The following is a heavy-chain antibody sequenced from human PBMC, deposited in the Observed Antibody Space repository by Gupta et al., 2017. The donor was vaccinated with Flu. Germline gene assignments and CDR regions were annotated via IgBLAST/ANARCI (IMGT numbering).Heavy chain of an antibody. Sequence: EVQLVESGGGLVKPGGPLRLSCTASGFAFKTYSMNWVRQAPGKGLEWVSSISRSSDYIYYADSMKGRFTISRDNAKNLLYLQMNSLRAEDTAFYYCARGFEMSLFSWGQGTLVRVSS. V-gene: IGHV3-21*01. D-gene: IGHD2-21*01. J-gene: IGHJ5*02. CDR1: GFAFKTYS. CDR3: ARGFEMSLFS. CDR2: ISRSSDYI.